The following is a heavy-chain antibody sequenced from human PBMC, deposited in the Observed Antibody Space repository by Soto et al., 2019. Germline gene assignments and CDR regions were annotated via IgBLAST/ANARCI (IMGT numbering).Heavy chain of an antibody. J-gene: IGHJ5*02. CDR1: GWSFSGYY. V-gene: IGHV4-34*01. Sequence: SETVSLTCAVYGWSFSGYYWSWIRQPPGKGLEWIGEINHSGSTNYNPSLKSRVTISVDTSKNQFSLKLSSVTAADTAVYYCARGRFVVVPAGMYNWFDPWGQGTLVTVSS. CDR3: ARGRFVVVPAGMYNWFDP. D-gene: IGHD2-2*01. CDR2: INHSGST.